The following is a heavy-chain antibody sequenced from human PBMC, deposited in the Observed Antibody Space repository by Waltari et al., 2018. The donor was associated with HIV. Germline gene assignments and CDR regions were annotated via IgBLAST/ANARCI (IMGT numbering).Heavy chain of an antibody. J-gene: IGHJ4*02. CDR2: IRLKANGGAT. CDR1: GCILGAYG. V-gene: IGHV3-49*05. D-gene: IGHD6-19*01. CDR3: ARGGVAVPGIHY. Sequence: DVQAVESGGGLVKQGRSLRPSCTGAGCILGAYGGNWFRQAPGKGLEWVGFIRLKANGGATQYGASVKGRFTISREDSKSVAYLQMNSLEIEDTAVYFCARGGVAVPGIHYWGQGTLVTVSS.